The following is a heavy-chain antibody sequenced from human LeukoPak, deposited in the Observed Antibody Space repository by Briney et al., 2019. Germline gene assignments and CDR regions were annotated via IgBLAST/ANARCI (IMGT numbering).Heavy chain of an antibody. V-gene: IGHV5-51*01. CDR1: GYSFTSYW. J-gene: IGHJ4*02. Sequence: GESLKISCKGSGYSFTSYWIGWVRQMPGKGLEWLGLIYPGNSDTRYSPFFQGQVTSSVDTSISTAYLHWGGLKASDTAMYYCARFALTSSLDYWGQGTLVTVSS. D-gene: IGHD6-13*01. CDR3: ARFALTSSLDY. CDR2: IYPGNSDT.